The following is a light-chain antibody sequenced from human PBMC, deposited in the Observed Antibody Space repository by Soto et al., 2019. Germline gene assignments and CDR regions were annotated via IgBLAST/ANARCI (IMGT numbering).Light chain of an antibody. J-gene: IGLJ1*01. CDR1: SSDVGGYNY. CDR2: EVF. CDR3: KSYAGSNTYV. Sequence: QSVLAQLRSVSGSPGQSVTISCTGTSSDVGGYNYVSWYQQYPGKAPKLIIYEVFQRPSGVPDRFSGSKSGNTASLTVSGLQAADEADFFCKSYAGSNTYVFGSGTKVTVL. V-gene: IGLV2-11*01.